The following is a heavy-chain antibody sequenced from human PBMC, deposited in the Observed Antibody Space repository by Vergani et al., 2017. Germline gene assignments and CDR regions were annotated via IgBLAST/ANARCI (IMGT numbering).Heavy chain of an antibody. CDR1: GFTVSSNY. CDR3: ASSYSRDYFDY. V-gene: IGHV3-66*01. CDR2: IYSGGST. J-gene: IGHJ4*02. D-gene: IGHD2-15*01. Sequence: EVQLVESGGGLVQPGGSLRLSCAASGFTVSSNYMSWVRQAPGKGLEWVSVIYSGGSTYYADSVKGRFTISRDNSKHTLYLQMNSLRAEDTAVYYCASSYSRDYFDYWGQGTLVTVSS.